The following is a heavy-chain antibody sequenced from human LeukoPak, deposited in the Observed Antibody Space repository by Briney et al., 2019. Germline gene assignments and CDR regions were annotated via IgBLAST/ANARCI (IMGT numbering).Heavy chain of an antibody. J-gene: IGHJ4*02. CDR1: GGSISSSSYY. CDR3: ARGHYDSSGYYEYYFDY. CDR2: IYYSGST. D-gene: IGHD3-22*01. V-gene: IGHV4-39*07. Sequence: PSETLSLTCTVSGGSISSSSYYWGWIRQPPGKGLEWIGSIYYSGSTYYNPSLKSRVTISVDTSKNQFSLKLSSVTAADTAVYYCARGHYDSSGYYEYYFDYWGQGTLVTVSS.